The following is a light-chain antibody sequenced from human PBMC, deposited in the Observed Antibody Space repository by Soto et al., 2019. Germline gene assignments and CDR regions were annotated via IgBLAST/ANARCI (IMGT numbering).Light chain of an antibody. CDR2: RAS. CDR3: QQYHNLWT. Sequence: EIVMTQSPATLSVSPGERATLSCTASHYVYSNVAWFQQRPGKAPRRLIYRASTRATGTPARFSGSGSGTEFTLTITSLQSEDFALYYCQQYHNLWTFGQGTEVEIK. J-gene: IGKJ1*01. V-gene: IGKV3-15*01. CDR1: HYVYSN.